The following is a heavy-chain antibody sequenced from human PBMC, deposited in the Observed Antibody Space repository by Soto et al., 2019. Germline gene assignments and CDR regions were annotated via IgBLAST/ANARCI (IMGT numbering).Heavy chain of an antibody. CDR1: GFTFSTAW. Sequence: GGSLRLSCAASGFTFSTAWMTWVRQAPGKGLEWVSYITVRGTTYYAEPVKGRFTISRDNAQNSMFLQMHSLRAEDTAVYYCARDYLYAFDIWGQGTMVTVSS. CDR2: ITVRGTT. CDR3: ARDYLYAFDI. V-gene: IGHV3-48*01. J-gene: IGHJ3*02. D-gene: IGHD3-10*01.